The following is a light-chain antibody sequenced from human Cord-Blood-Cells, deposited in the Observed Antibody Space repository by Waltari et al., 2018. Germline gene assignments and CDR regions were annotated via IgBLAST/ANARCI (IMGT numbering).Light chain of an antibody. CDR2: EDN. CDR1: SGSIASNY. V-gene: IGLV6-57*01. Sequence: SESPGKTVTISCTRSSGSIASNYVQWYQQRPGSSPTTVIYEDNQRPSGVPYRVSCSIDSSSNAASLTISGLKTEDEADYYCQSYDSSNWVFGGGTKLTVL. J-gene: IGLJ3*02. CDR3: QSYDSSNWV.